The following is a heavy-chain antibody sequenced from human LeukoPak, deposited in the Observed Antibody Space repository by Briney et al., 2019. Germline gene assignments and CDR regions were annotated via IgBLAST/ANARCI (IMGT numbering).Heavy chain of an antibody. CDR2: ISAYNGNT. D-gene: IGHD3-16*02. Sequence: ASAKVSCKASGYTFTSYGISWVRQAPGQGLEWMGWISAYNGNTNYAQKLQGRVTMTTDTSTSTAYMELRSQRSDDTAVYYCARRNYDYVWGSYLETYYFDYWGQGTLVTVSS. CDR1: GYTFTSYG. CDR3: ARRNYDYVWGSYLETYYFDY. J-gene: IGHJ4*02. V-gene: IGHV1-18*01.